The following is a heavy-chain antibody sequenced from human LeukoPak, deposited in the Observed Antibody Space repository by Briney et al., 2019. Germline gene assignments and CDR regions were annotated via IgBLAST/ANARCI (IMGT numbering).Heavy chain of an antibody. Sequence: ASVKVSYKASGGTFSSYAISWVRQAPGQGLEWMGWINPNSGGTNYAQKFQGRVTMTRDTSISTAYMELSRLRSDDTAVYYCARDLLAAHAFDIWGQGTMVTVSS. V-gene: IGHV1-2*02. CDR3: ARDLLAAHAFDI. CDR2: INPNSGGT. J-gene: IGHJ3*02. D-gene: IGHD6-13*01. CDR1: GGTFSSYA.